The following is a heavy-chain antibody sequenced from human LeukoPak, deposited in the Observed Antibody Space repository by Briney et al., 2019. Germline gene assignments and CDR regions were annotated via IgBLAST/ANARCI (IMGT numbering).Heavy chain of an antibody. CDR1: GYTFTSYG. J-gene: IGHJ6*02. CDR3: ARDGLLWFGELYYYYGMDV. V-gene: IGHV1-18*01. CDR2: ISAYNGNT. D-gene: IGHD3-10*01. Sequence: ASVKVSCKASGYTFTSYGISWVRQAPGQGLEWMGWISAYNGNTNYAQKLQGRVTMTTDTSTSTAYMELRSLRSDDTAVYYCARDGLLWFGELYYYYGMDVWGQGTTVTVPS.